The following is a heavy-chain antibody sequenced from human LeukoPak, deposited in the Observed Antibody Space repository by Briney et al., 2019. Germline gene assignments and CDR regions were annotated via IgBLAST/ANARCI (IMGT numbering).Heavy chain of an antibody. J-gene: IGHJ4*02. V-gene: IGHV3-23*01. Sequence: GGSLRLSCAASGFTFSSYAMSWVRQAPGKGLEWVSAISGSGGSTYYADSVKGRFTISRDNSKNTLYLQMNSLRAEDTAVYYCAKDQRSDSWSGYFSAYYFDYWGQGTLVTVSS. CDR1: GFTFSSYA. D-gene: IGHD3-3*01. CDR3: AKDQRSDSWSGYFSAYYFDY. CDR2: ISGSGGST.